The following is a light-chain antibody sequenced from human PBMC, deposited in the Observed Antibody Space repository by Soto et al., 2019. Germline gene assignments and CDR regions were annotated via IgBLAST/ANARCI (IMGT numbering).Light chain of an antibody. V-gene: IGLV2-23*01. CDR3: CAYAGSGTVV. CDR2: EAT. Sequence: QSVLTQPASVSGSPEQSITISCTGTSSDVGSYNLVSWYQQHPGKASKVMIYEATKRPSGVSNRFSGSKSGNTASLTISGLQAEDEADYYCCAYAGSGTVVFGGGTKLTVL. J-gene: IGLJ3*02. CDR1: SSDVGSYNL.